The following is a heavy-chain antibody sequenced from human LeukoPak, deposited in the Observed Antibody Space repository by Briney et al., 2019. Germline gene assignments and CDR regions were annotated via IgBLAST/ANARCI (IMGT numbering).Heavy chain of an antibody. Sequence: GGSLRLSCAASGFTFSSYSMNWVRQAPGKGLEWVSSISSSSSYIYYAGSVKGRFTISRDNAKNSLYLQMNSVRAEDTAVYYCARGRQWLASLDYWGQGTLVTVSS. CDR2: ISSSSSYI. V-gene: IGHV3-21*01. D-gene: IGHD6-19*01. J-gene: IGHJ4*02. CDR3: ARGRQWLASLDY. CDR1: GFTFSSYS.